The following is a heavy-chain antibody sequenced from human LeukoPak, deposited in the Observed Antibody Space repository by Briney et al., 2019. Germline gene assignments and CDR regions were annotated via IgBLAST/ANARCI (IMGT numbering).Heavy chain of an antibody. Sequence: GGSLRLSCAASGFTFNSYAMGWVRQAPGKGLEWVSTISSSSGDTYYADSVKGRLTVSRDNSKNTLYLQMYGLRAEDTAVYYCARVAWPDAFDIWGQGTMVTVS. J-gene: IGHJ3*02. V-gene: IGHV3-23*01. CDR3: ARVAWPDAFDI. CDR1: GFTFNSYA. CDR2: ISSSSGDT. D-gene: IGHD5-24*01.